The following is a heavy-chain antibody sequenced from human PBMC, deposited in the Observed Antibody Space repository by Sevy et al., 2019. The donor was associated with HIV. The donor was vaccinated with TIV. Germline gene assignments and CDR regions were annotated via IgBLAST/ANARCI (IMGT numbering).Heavy chain of an antibody. J-gene: IGHJ4*02. D-gene: IGHD2-8*01. V-gene: IGHV3-21*04. CDR3: AREGCSRPHDY. CDR1: GFAFYEYS. CDR2: LSFGCGKI. Sequence: GGSLRRSCAASGFAFYEYSMSWIRQAPGKGLEWVATLSFGCGKINYADSVNGRFTIFSVNSKNSFYLQMDNLRVEDTAPYYCAREGCSRPHDYWGQGTRVTVSS.